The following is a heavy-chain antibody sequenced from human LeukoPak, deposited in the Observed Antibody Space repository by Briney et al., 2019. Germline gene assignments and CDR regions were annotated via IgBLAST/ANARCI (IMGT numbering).Heavy chain of an antibody. V-gene: IGHV3-23*01. CDR1: GFTFSSYA. CDR2: ISGSGGST. D-gene: IGHD3-10*01. Sequence: GGSLRLSCAASGFTFSSYAMGWVRQAPGKGLEWVSAISGSGGSTYYADSVKGRFTISRDNSKNTLYLQMNSLRAEDTAVYYCAKAQALLWFGEFDYWGQGTLVTVSS. J-gene: IGHJ4*02. CDR3: AKAQALLWFGEFDY.